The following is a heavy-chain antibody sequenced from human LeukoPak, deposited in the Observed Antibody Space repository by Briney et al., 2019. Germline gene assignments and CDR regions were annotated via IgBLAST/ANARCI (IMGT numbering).Heavy chain of an antibody. CDR3: VYSGDYEKGY. Sequence: GGSLRLPGAASGFTFSSYSMNWVRQAPGKGLNWFSSISSSSSYIYYADSVKGRLTISRDNAKNSLYLQMNSLRAEDTAVYYCVYSGDYEKGYWAQGTLVTVSS. CDR2: ISSSSSYI. V-gene: IGHV3-21*01. D-gene: IGHD4-17*01. CDR1: GFTFSSYS. J-gene: IGHJ4*02.